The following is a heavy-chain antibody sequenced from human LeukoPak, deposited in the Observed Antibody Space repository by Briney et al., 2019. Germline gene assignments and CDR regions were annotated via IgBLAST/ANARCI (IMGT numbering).Heavy chain of an antibody. V-gene: IGHV3-66*01. CDR1: GFAVSDTY. CDR3: ARDRNGYVNLEY. Sequence: GGSLRLSCAVSGFAVSDTYMSWVRQAPGKGLEWVSTLYSGGSIHYADSVKGRFTISRDNSKNTLYLQLNSLRAEDTAAYYCARDRNGYVNLEYWGLGTLVTVSS. D-gene: IGHD5-24*01. CDR2: LYSGGSI. J-gene: IGHJ4*02.